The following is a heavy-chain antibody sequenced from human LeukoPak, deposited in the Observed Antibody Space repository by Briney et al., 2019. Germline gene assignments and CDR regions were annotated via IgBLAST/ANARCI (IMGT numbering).Heavy chain of an antibody. Sequence: TSETLSLTCTVSGGSISSSSYYWGWIRQPPGKGLEWIGSIYYSGSTYYNPSLKSRVTISVDTSKNQFSLKLSSVTAADTAVYYCARRYYYDSSGYYPFPPWGQGTLVTVSS. D-gene: IGHD3-22*01. CDR2: IYYSGST. V-gene: IGHV4-39*01. J-gene: IGHJ5*02. CDR1: GGSISSSSYY. CDR3: ARRYYYDSSGYYPFPP.